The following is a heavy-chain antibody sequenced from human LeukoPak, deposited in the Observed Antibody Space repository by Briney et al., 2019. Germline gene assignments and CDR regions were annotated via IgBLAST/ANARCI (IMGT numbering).Heavy chain of an antibody. Sequence: ASVKVSCKASGYTFTGYYMHWWRQPPEKGLEWMEWINPNSGGTNYAQKFQGRVTMTRDTSISTAYMELSRLRSDDTAVYYCARDLPTALGYYGMDVWGQGTTVTVSS. J-gene: IGHJ6*02. D-gene: IGHD5-18*01. CDR1: GYTFTGYY. CDR3: ARDLPTALGYYGMDV. CDR2: INPNSGGT. V-gene: IGHV1-2*02.